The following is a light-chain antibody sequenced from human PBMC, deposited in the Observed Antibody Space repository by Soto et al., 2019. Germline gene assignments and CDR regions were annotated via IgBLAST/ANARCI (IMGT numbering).Light chain of an antibody. Sequence: EIVMTQSPATLSVSPGERATLSCRASQSVSSNLAWYQQNPGQAPRLLIYGTSTRATGIPARFSGSGSGTEFTLTIGSLQSEDFAVYYCQQYNDWPSTFGPGTKVDIK. CDR3: QQYNDWPST. CDR2: GTS. V-gene: IGKV3-15*01. CDR1: QSVSSN. J-gene: IGKJ3*01.